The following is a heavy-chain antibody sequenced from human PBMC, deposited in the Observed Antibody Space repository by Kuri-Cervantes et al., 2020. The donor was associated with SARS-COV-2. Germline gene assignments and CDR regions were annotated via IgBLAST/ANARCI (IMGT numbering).Heavy chain of an antibody. D-gene: IGHD1-26*01. CDR3: ARTLRTLSYGLSEWFDP. CDR2: IYTSGST. J-gene: IGHJ5*02. CDR1: GGSISSSSYY. Sequence: LRLSCTVSGGSISSSSYYWSWIRQPAGKGLEWIGRIYTSGSTNYNPSLKSRVTMSVDTSKNQFSLKLSSVTAADTAVYYCARTLRTLSYGLSEWFDPWGQGTLVTDSS. V-gene: IGHV4-61*02.